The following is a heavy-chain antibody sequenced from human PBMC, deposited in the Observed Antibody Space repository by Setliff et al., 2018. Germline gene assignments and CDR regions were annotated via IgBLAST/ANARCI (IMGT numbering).Heavy chain of an antibody. Sequence: ASVKVSCKASGYTFTSYGISWVRQAPGQGLEWMGWISAYNDNTNYAQKVQGRVTMTIDTSTRTAYVEVRSLRSDDTAVYYCARSPPNRGVGQGHYMDVWGKGTTVTVSS. CDR3: ARSPPNRGVGQGHYMDV. CDR1: GYTFTSYG. CDR2: ISAYNDNT. J-gene: IGHJ6*03. D-gene: IGHD1-26*01. V-gene: IGHV1-18*01.